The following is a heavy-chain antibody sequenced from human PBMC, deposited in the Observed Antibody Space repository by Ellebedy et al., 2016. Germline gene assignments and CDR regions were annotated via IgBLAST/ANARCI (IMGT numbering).Heavy chain of an antibody. CDR1: GFTFSSYA. D-gene: IGHD1-26*01. CDR3: AKVGATTGFDY. V-gene: IGHV3-64*04. Sequence: GGSLRLXXAASGFTFSSYAMHWVRQAPGKGLEYVSAISSNGGSTYYADSVKGRFTISRDNSKNTLYLQMNSLRAEDTAVYYCAKVGATTGFDYWGQGTLVTVSS. J-gene: IGHJ4*02. CDR2: ISSNGGST.